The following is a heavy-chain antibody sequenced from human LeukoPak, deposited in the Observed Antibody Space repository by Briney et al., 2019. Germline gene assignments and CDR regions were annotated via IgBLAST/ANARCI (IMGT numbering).Heavy chain of an antibody. V-gene: IGHV4-38-2*01. CDR3: ARYDSRGSASTRFDY. D-gene: IGHD3-16*01. CDR2: IYGTGFT. CDR1: GYSLGKNYY. Sequence: SETLSLTCAVSGYSLGKNYYWGWIRQPPGKGLEWIGRIYGTGFTSYNPSLMNRVTMSVDTSKNRFSLKLTSVTAADTAVYYCARYDSRGSASTRFDYWGQGILVTISS. J-gene: IGHJ4*02.